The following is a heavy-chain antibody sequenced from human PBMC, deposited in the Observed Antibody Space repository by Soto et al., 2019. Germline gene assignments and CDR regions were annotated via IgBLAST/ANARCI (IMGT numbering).Heavy chain of an antibody. CDR3: AREVRYCSSTSCSTDFDS. J-gene: IGHJ4*02. V-gene: IGHV3-48*01. Sequence: LRLSCAASRFTFTSYSMNWVRQAPGKGLEWISHISSTSNTIYYADSVKGRFTISRDKNSLYLQMNSLRVEDTAVYYCAREVRYCSSTSCSTDFDSWGQGTLVTVSS. CDR1: RFTFTSYS. CDR2: ISSTSNTI. D-gene: IGHD2-2*02.